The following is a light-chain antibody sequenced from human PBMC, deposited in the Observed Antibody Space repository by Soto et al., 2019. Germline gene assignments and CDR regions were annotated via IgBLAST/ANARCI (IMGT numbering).Light chain of an antibody. V-gene: IGLV8-61*01. CDR2: NTN. J-gene: IGLJ3*02. Sequence: QTVVTQEPSISVSPGRTVTLTCGLNSGSVSSDYYPSWYQQTPGQAPRTLVYNTNTRSSGVPDRFSASILGNKAALTITWAQAEDESNYYCLLYMRTGMVFGGGTKLTVL. CDR1: SGSVSSDYY. CDR3: LLYMRTGMV.